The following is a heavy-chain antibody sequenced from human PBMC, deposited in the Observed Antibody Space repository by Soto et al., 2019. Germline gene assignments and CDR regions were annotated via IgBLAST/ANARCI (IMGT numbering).Heavy chain of an antibody. D-gene: IGHD1-7*01. CDR2: IYRTGST. CDR3: ASRDPGTSVDY. J-gene: IGHJ4*02. V-gene: IGHV4-4*02. Sequence: QVQLQESGPGLVKPSGTLSLTCAVSGGSFTSNNWWTWVRQPPGQGLERIGEIYRTGSTNYNPSLKGRVTISLDKAENQFSLKVTSLTAAVTAVYYCASRDPGTSVDYWGQGTLVTVSS. CDR1: GGSFTSNNW.